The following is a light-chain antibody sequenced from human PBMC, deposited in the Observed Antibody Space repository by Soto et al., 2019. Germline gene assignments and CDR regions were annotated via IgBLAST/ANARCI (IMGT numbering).Light chain of an antibody. CDR2: AAS. J-gene: IGKJ4*01. V-gene: IGKV1D-8*03. CDR3: QLYYSFPRT. Sequence: VIWMTQSPSLLSASTGDRVTISCRMSQSISSYLAWYQQKPGKAPELLIYAASTLQSGVPSRFSGSGSGTDFTLTISCLQSEDFATYYCQLYYSFPRTFGGGTKVEIK. CDR1: QSISSY.